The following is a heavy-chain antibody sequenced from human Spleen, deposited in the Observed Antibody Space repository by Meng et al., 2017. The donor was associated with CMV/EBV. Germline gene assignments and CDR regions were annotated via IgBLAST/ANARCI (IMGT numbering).Heavy chain of an antibody. D-gene: IGHD3-3*01. Sequence: GESLKISCAASRFTFSNYWMSWVRQAPGKGLEWVANIKEDGREKYYVDSVKVRFSISRDNAKNSLYLQMNSLTAEDTAVYFCARMGLLEWLLPYYLDYWGQGTLVTVSS. V-gene: IGHV3-7*01. CDR1: RFTFSNYW. CDR2: IKEDGREK. CDR3: ARMGLLEWLLPYYLDY. J-gene: IGHJ4*02.